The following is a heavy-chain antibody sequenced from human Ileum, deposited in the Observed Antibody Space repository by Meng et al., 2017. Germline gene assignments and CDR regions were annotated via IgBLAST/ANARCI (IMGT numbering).Heavy chain of an antibody. D-gene: IGHD3-22*01. CDR1: GYSFTSSW. CDR3: ARRDSSASYLDC. V-gene: IGHV5-51*01. Sequence: KVSCKGSGYSFTSSWIGWVRQMPGKGLEWMGIIYPGDSDTRYSPSFQGQVTISADKSISTAYLQWNSLKASDTAMYFCARRDSSASYLDCWGQGTLVTFSS. J-gene: IGHJ4*02. CDR2: IYPGDSDT.